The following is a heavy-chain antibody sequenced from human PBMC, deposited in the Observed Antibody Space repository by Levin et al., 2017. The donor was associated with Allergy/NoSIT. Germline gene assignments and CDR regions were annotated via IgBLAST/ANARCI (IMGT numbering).Heavy chain of an antibody. D-gene: IGHD2-15*01. V-gene: IGHV3-48*02. CDR1: GFTFSTYS. CDR3: ANNMVGAAYFDY. CDR2: ISSSSTT. J-gene: IGHJ4*02. Sequence: GESLKISCAASGFTFSTYSMNWVRQAPGKGLEWVSYISSSSTTYYADSVKGRFTISRDNAKNSLYLQMNSLRDEDTAVYYCANNMVGAAYFDYWGQGTLVTVSS.